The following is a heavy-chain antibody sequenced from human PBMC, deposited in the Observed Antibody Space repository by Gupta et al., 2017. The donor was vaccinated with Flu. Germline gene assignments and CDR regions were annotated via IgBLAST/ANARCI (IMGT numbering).Heavy chain of an antibody. CDR1: GDTFSSET. CDR2: ILPIVGAT. V-gene: IGHV1-69*01. CDR3: VRLTPCGGDCYYFQP. Sequence: QLQLVQSGAEVKKSGSSVKVSCKASGDTFSSETFSWVRQAPGQGLEWMGGILPIVGATNYAQELQGRVTITADEATTTVYMELSSLTSEDTAIYYCVRLTPCGGDCYYFQPWGQGTLVTVLS. D-gene: IGHD2-21*02. J-gene: IGHJ1*01.